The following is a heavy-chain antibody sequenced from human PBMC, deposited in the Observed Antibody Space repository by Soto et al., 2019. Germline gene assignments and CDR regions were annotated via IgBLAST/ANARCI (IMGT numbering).Heavy chain of an antibody. CDR1: GFTFSSYA. D-gene: IGHD3-9*01. Sequence: GGSLRLSCAAFGFTFSSYAMSWVRQAPGKXLEWVSAISGSGGSTYYADSVKGRFTISRDNSKNTLYLQMNSLRAEDTAVYYCAKAHSPVLRYFDWNFDYWGQGTLVTVSS. V-gene: IGHV3-23*01. J-gene: IGHJ4*02. CDR2: ISGSGGST. CDR3: AKAHSPVLRYFDWNFDY.